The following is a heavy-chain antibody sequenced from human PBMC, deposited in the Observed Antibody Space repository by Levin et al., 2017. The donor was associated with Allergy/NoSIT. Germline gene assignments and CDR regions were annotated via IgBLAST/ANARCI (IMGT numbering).Heavy chain of an antibody. CDR3: VRATTDYYYDY. Sequence: GESLKISCAASGFTFSDHFMDWVRQAPGKGLEWVGRIRKKGDRYSTEYAASVKGRFTISRDDSKKSLYVQLNSLKTEDTAVYYCVRATTDYYYDYWGQGTLVTVSS. D-gene: IGHD2/OR15-2a*01. CDR1: GFTFSDHF. CDR2: IRKKGDRYST. J-gene: IGHJ4*02. V-gene: IGHV3-72*01.